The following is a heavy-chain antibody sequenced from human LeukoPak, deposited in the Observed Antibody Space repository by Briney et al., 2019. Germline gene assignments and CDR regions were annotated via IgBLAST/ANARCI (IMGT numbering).Heavy chain of an antibody. Sequence: SETLSLTCAVYGESLSKYYWTWIRQSPGKGLEWIGEINHSGSTNYNPSLKSRVTISVDTSKNQFSLKLSSVTAADTAVYYCARVIYDILTGYPYPNWFDPWGQGTLVTVSS. CDR3: ARVIYDILTGYPYPNWFDP. V-gene: IGHV4-34*01. J-gene: IGHJ5*02. CDR2: INHSGST. CDR1: GESLSKYY. D-gene: IGHD3-9*01.